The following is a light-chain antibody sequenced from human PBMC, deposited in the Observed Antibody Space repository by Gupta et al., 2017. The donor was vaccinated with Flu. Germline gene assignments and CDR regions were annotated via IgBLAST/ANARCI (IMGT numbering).Light chain of an antibody. CDR1: QSISSSS. CDR2: AAS. J-gene: IGKJ3*01. Sequence: IVLPQSPGTLSLSPGERATLSCRASQSISSSSLAWYQQKLGQAPRLLIYAASSGATGIPDRFSGSGSGTDFTLTISRLEPEDFAVYYCQHYGSSIFTFGPGTKVDIK. CDR3: QHYGSSIFT. V-gene: IGKV3-20*01.